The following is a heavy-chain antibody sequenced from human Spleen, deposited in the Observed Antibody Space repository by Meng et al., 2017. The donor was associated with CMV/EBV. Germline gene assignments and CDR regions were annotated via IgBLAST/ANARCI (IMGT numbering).Heavy chain of an antibody. D-gene: IGHD2-2*02. CDR1: GGSFSGYY. CDR2: INHSGGT. V-gene: IGHV4-34*01. J-gene: IGHJ4*02. CDR3: ARSPRGGCSSISCYTERPFDY. Sequence: SETLSLTCAVYGGSFSGYYWNWIRQPPGKGLEWIGEINHSGGTNYNPSLKNQFTLSVDTSKNQFSLEVSSVTAADTAVYYCARSPRGGCSSISCYTERPFDYWGQGTRVTVSS.